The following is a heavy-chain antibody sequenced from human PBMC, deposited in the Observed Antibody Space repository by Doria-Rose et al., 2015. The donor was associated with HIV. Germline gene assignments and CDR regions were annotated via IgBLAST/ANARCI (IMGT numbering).Heavy chain of an antibody. D-gene: IGHD1-26*01. J-gene: IGHJ4*02. CDR3: ARDLVSGSTD. Sequence: GAEVKKPGSSVEVSCKASGGSFSSYVISWVRQAPGQGLEWMGGIIPMFGTADYARKFQGRVTITADESTGTGYMELSGLRSEDTAVYYCARDLVSGSTDWGQGTLVTVSS. CDR2: IIPMFGTA. CDR1: GGSFSSYV. V-gene: IGHV1-69*01.